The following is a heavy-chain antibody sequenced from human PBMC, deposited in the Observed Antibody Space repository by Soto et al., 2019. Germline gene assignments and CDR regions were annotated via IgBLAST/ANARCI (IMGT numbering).Heavy chain of an antibody. CDR3: ARGGSGWTRGGWLGP. CDR1: GFTFSDYY. CDR2: ISDSGSTI. V-gene: IGHV3-11*01. Sequence: QMQLVQSGGGLVKPGGSLTLSCKASGFTFSDYYMIWVRQTPGKGLEWLSYISDSGSTIYYADSVRARFTIFRENAANSVYLQLDGLTDGDTAFYYCARGGSGWTRGGWLGPSGQGSLVTVSS. D-gene: IGHD6-25*01. J-gene: IGHJ5*02.